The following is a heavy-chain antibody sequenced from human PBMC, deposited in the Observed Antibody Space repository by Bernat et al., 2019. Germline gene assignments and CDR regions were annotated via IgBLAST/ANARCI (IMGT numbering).Heavy chain of an antibody. J-gene: IGHJ1*01. CDR3: ARTYYGDDFQY. CDR2: INSEGSST. Sequence: EVQLVESGGGLVQPGGSLRLSCAASGFTFSSYWMHWVRQPPGKGLVWVSRINSEGSSTSYADSVKGRFTISRDNAKNTLYLQMNSLRAEDTAVYYCARTYYGDDFQYWGQGTLVTVSS. V-gene: IGHV3-74*01. CDR1: GFTFSSYW. D-gene: IGHD4-17*01.